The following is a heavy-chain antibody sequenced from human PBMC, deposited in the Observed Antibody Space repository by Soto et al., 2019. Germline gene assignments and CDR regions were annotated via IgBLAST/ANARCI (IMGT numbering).Heavy chain of an antibody. D-gene: IGHD2-8*02. V-gene: IGHV3-7*01. CDR1: GFTFSTYW. J-gene: IGHJ3*02. CDR2: IKEDGSEK. CDR3: ARGGIGYCTGGTCFYTAFDI. Sequence: GGSLRLSCAASGFTFSTYWMSWVRQAPGKGLEWLANIKEDGSEKYYVDSLKGRFTISRDNAKNSLYVQLNSLRVEDTAVYYCARGGIGYCTGGTCFYTAFDIWGQGSMVTVSS.